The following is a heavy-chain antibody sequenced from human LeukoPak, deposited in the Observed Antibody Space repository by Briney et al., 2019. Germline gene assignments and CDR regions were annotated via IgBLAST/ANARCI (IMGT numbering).Heavy chain of an antibody. CDR3: VRGSSSN. CDR2: ISPDGSDI. CDR1: GLNITKYW. D-gene: IGHD2-2*01. J-gene: IGHJ4*02. V-gene: IGHV3-7*04. Sequence: PGGSLRLSCAVSGLNITKYWMSWVRQAPGKRLEWVANISPDGSDIQCLDSVRDRFTVSRDNARISLYLEMNRLRVEDTAIYYCVRGSSSNWGQGTLVTVSS.